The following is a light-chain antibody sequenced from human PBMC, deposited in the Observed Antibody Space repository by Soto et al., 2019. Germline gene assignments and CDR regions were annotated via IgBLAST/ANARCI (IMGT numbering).Light chain of an antibody. CDR1: QSASNSY. J-gene: IGKJ4*01. CDR3: QQYGNSPLLT. V-gene: IGKV3-20*01. CDR2: GAS. Sequence: PGQRATLSCRASQSASNSYLAWYQQKPGQAPRLLISGASSRAAGIPDRFSGSGCGTEFTLTISRLEPEDFAVYYCQQYGNSPLLTFGGGTKVEIK.